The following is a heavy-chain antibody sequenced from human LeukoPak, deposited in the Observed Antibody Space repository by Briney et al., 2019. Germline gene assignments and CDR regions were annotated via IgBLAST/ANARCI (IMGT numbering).Heavy chain of an antibody. CDR1: GGSISSHF. CDR3: ARDYDYFDY. J-gene: IGHJ4*02. Sequence: PSETLSLTCTVSGGSISSHFWSWIRLPPGKGLEWIGYFSDRGGPNYNPSLKSRVTTSGDTSKNQVSLKLRSVTAADTAIYYCARDYDYFDYWGQGTQVTVSS. CDR2: FSDRGGP. V-gene: IGHV4-59*11. D-gene: IGHD3-16*01.